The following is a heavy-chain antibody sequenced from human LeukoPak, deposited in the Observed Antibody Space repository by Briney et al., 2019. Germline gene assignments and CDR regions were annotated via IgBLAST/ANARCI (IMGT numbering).Heavy chain of an antibody. CDR3: ARHGVGRGGDFDY. D-gene: IGHD3-10*01. V-gene: IGHV4-61*02. CDR2: IYTSGST. J-gene: IGHJ4*02. CDR1: GGSISSGSYY. Sequence: SETLSLTCTVSGGSISSGSYYWSWIRQPAGKGLEWIGRIYTSGSTNYNPSLKSRVTISVDTSKNQLSLKLSSVTAADTAVYYCARHGVGRGGDFDYWGQGTLVTVSS.